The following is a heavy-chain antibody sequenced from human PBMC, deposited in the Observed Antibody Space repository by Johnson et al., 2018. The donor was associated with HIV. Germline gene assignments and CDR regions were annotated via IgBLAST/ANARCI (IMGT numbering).Heavy chain of an antibody. CDR2: ISYDGSNK. J-gene: IGHJ3*02. Sequence: QVQLVESGGGVVRPGESLRLSCAASGITVSSNYMSWVRQAPGKGLEWLAFISYDGSNKYYADSVKGRFTISRDNSKNTLYLQMNSLRAEDTAVYYCATDHAEGCGPRTSARPCNAFDIWGQGTMVTVSS. CDR3: ATDHAEGCGPRTSARPCNAFDI. V-gene: IGHV3-30-3*01. CDR1: GITVSSNY. D-gene: IGHD1-1*01.